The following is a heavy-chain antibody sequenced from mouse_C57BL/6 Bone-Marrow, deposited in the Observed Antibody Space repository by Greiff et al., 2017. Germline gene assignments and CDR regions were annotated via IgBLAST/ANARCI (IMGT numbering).Heavy chain of an antibody. Sequence: QVQLQQPGAELVKPGASVKVSCKASGYTFTSYWMHWVKQRPGQGLEWIGRIHPSDSDPNYNQKFKGKATLTVDKSSSTAYMQLSSLTSEDSAVFSWAISPYGNSEGVVYWGQGTRVTVSA. V-gene: IGHV1-74*01. CDR2: IHPSDSDP. CDR3: AISPYGNSEGVVY. CDR1: GYTFTSYW. J-gene: IGHJ3*01. D-gene: IGHD2-1*01.